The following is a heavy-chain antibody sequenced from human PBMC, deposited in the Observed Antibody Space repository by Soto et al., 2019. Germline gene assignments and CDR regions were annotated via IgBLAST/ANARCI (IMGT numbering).Heavy chain of an antibody. D-gene: IGHD2-15*01. CDR3: ATGYCSGGSCYLGYYFDY. CDR2: FDPEDGET. J-gene: IGHJ4*02. V-gene: IGHV1-24*01. CDR1: GYTLTELS. Sequence: ASVKVSCKVSGYTLTELSMHWVRQAPGKGLEWMGGFDPEDGETIYAQKFQGRVTMTEDTSTDTAYMELSSLRSEDTAVYYCATGYCSGGSCYLGYYFDYWGQGTLVTVSS.